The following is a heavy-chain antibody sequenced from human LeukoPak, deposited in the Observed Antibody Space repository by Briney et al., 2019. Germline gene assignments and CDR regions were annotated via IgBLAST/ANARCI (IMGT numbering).Heavy chain of an antibody. V-gene: IGHV3-53*01. D-gene: IGHD4-17*01. Sequence: PGGSLRLSCAASGFTLTTSEMDWVRQAPGKGLEWVSFIYSGGNTHYSDSVKGRFTISRDNSKNTLYLHMNSLRAEDTAVYYCARRAGEYSHPYDYWGQGTLVTVSS. CDR2: IYSGGNT. CDR1: GFTLTTSE. J-gene: IGHJ4*02. CDR3: ARRAGEYSHPYDY.